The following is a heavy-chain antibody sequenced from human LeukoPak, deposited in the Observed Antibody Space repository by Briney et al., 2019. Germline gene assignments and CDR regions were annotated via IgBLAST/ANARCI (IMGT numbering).Heavy chain of an antibody. J-gene: IGHJ4*02. Sequence: ASVKVSCKASGYTFTSYGISWVRQAPGQGLEWMGWISAYNGNTNYAQKLQGRVTMTTDTSTSTAYMELRSLRSDDTAVYYCARDLYDSSGYYEFDYWGQGTLVTVSS. CDR1: GYTFTSYG. CDR2: ISAYNGNT. D-gene: IGHD3-22*01. CDR3: ARDLYDSSGYYEFDY. V-gene: IGHV1-18*01.